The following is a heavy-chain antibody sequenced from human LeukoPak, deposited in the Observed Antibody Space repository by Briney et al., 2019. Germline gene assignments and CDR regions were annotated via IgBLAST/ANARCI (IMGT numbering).Heavy chain of an antibody. Sequence: GGSLRLSCAASGFTVSSNYMSWVRQAPGKGLEWVSVIYSGGSTYYADSVKGRFTISRDNSKNTLYLQMNSLRAEDTAGYYCARDSIAAAGTGLDYWGQGTLVTVSS. CDR2: IYSGGST. CDR3: ARDSIAAAGTGLDY. CDR1: GFTVSSNY. V-gene: IGHV3-53*01. D-gene: IGHD6-13*01. J-gene: IGHJ4*02.